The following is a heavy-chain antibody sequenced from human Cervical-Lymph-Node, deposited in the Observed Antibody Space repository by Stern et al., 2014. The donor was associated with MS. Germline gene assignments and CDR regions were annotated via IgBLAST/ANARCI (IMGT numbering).Heavy chain of an antibody. Sequence: VQLVQSGSKVRKPGASVKVSCQALGYTFINYDIFWVRQATGQGLEWMGWMNPNNANTGHAQKFQGRVTMTRNTSISTAYMELSGLRSDDTAVYYCVRGGFSYGYGLDAWGQGTAVIVSS. CDR1: GYTFINYD. V-gene: IGHV1-8*01. D-gene: IGHD5-18*01. CDR3: VRGGFSYGYGLDA. CDR2: MNPNNANT. J-gene: IGHJ6*02.